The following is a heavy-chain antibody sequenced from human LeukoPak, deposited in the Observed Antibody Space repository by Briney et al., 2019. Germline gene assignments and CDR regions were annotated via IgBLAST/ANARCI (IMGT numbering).Heavy chain of an antibody. D-gene: IGHD3-10*01. V-gene: IGHV1-18*01. Sequence: ASVKVSCKASGYTFASYGISWVRQAPGQGLEWMGWISAYNGNTNYAQKLQGRVTMTTDTSTSTAYMELRSLRSDDTAVYYCAREPSLLWFGELSDAFDIWGQGTMVTVSS. J-gene: IGHJ3*02. CDR3: AREPSLLWFGELSDAFDI. CDR1: GYTFASYG. CDR2: ISAYNGNT.